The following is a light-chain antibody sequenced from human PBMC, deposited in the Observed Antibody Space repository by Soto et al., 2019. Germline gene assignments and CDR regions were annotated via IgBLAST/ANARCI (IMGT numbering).Light chain of an antibody. CDR2: EVS. Sequence: QSALTQPASVSGSPGQSITISCTGTSSDVGGYNYDSWYQQHPGKAPKLMIYEVSNRPSGVSNRFSGSKSGNTASLTISGLQAEEEADYYCSSYTSSTAPAIFVGGTKLTVL. CDR3: SSYTSSTAPAI. CDR1: SSDVGGYNY. V-gene: IGLV2-14*01. J-gene: IGLJ2*01.